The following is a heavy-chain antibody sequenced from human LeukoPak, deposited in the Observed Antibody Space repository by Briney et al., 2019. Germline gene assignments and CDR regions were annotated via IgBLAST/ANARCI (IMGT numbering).Heavy chain of an antibody. V-gene: IGHV3-48*03. CDR1: GFTFSSYE. CDR3: ARVPSFIAVGRGGAFDI. Sequence: QPGGSLRLSCAASGFTFSSYEMNWVRQAPGKGLEWVSYISSSGSTIYYADSVKGRFTISRDNAKNSLYLQMNSLRAEDTAVYYCARVPSFIAVGRGGAFDIWGQGTMVTVSS. D-gene: IGHD6-19*01. J-gene: IGHJ3*02. CDR2: ISSSGSTI.